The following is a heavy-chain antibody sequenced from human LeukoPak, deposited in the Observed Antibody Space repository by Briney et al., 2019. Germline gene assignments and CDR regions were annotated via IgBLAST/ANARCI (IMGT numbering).Heavy chain of an antibody. CDR2: IIPILGIA. D-gene: IGHD5-18*01. CDR3: ARDKTAMVIFGYYGMDV. J-gene: IGHJ6*02. Sequence: SVKVSCKASGGTFNSHTLGWVRQAPGQGLEWMGRIIPILGIANYAQKFQGRVTITADKSTSTAYMELSSLRSEDTAVYYCARDKTAMVIFGYYGMDVWGQGTTVTVSS. CDR1: GGTFNSHT. V-gene: IGHV1-69*04.